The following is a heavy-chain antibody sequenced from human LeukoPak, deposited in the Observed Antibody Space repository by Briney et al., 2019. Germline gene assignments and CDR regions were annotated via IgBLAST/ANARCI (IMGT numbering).Heavy chain of an antibody. CDR1: GFTFDDYA. CDR3: AKDLEAAAGSIHSGFDY. D-gene: IGHD6-13*01. V-gene: IGHV3-9*01. Sequence: GRSLRLSCAASGFTFDDYAMHWVRQAPGKGLEWVSGISWNSGSIGYADSVKGRFTISRDNAKNSLYLQMNSLRAEDTALYYCAKDLEAAAGSIHSGFDYWGQGTLVTVSS. J-gene: IGHJ4*02. CDR2: ISWNSGSI.